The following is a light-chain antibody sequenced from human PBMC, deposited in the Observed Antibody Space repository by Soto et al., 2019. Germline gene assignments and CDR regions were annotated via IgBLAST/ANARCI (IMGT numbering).Light chain of an antibody. CDR3: QQYNNWGLS. Sequence: IVLTQSPATLSVSPGERVTLSCRASETVGTNLAWYQQRPGQPPRLLIYGSSTRATGISATFSGSGSRTEFTLTISSLQSEDSAVYYCQQYNNWGLSFGGGTRVGIK. J-gene: IGKJ4*01. CDR2: GSS. CDR1: ETVGTN. V-gene: IGKV3D-15*01.